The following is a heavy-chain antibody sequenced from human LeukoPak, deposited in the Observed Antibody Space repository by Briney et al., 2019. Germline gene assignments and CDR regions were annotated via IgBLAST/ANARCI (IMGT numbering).Heavy chain of an antibody. V-gene: IGHV3-9*01. Sequence: GGSLRLSCAGAGITFDDYAMHWVRQAPGKGLEWVSGISWNSGTKGYADSVKGRFTISRDNAKNSLYLQMNSLRGEDAALYYCAVLHYYAMDVWGQGTTVTVSS. D-gene: IGHD2-8*01. CDR1: GITFDDYA. J-gene: IGHJ6*02. CDR3: AVLHYYAMDV. CDR2: ISWNSGTK.